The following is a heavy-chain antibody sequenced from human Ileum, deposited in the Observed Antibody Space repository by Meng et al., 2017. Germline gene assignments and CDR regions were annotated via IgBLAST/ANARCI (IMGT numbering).Heavy chain of an antibody. CDR3: ASDGGNYDFDY. Sequence: ASVKVSCKASGYTFPDCYVHWVRQAPGEGLEWMGRIIPSSGDAGLAQKFQGRVTLTWDTSISTAYMELSSLRSDDTTIYYCASDGGNYDFDYWGQGTLVTVSS. J-gene: IGHJ4*02. CDR2: IIPSSGDA. D-gene: IGHD1-7*01. V-gene: IGHV1-2*06. CDR1: GYTFPDCY.